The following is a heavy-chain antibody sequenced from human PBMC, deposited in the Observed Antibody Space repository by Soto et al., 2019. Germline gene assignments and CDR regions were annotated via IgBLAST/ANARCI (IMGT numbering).Heavy chain of an antibody. J-gene: IGHJ4*02. CDR1: GYTFTSYA. D-gene: IGHD6-13*01. Sequence: QVQLVQSGAEVKKPGASVKVSCKASGYTFTSYAMHWVRQAPGQRLEWMGWINAGNGNTKYSQKIQGRVTITRDTSASTANMELSSLRSEDTAVYYCASVTGYSGMHFDYWGQGTLVTVSS. CDR2: INAGNGNT. CDR3: ASVTGYSGMHFDY. V-gene: IGHV1-3*01.